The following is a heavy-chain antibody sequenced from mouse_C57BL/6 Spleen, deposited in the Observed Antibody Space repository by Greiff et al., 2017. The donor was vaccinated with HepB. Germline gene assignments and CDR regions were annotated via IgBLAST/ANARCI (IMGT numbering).Heavy chain of an antibody. J-gene: IGHJ2*01. CDR2: ISYDGSN. V-gene: IGHV3-6*01. D-gene: IGHD2-3*01. Sequence: EVKLVESGPGLVKPSQSLSLTCSVTGYSITSGYYWNWIRQFPGNKLEWMGYISYDGSNNYNPSLKNRISITRDTSKNQFFLKLNSVTTEDTATYYCARDDGYPDYWGQGTTLTVSS. CDR1: GYSITSGYY. CDR3: ARDDGYPDY.